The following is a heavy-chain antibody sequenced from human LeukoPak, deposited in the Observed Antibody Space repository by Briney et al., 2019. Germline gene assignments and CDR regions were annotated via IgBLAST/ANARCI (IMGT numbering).Heavy chain of an antibody. CDR2: IATDSTI. CDR3: AKSSHLPYNWNDGSDAFDI. Sequence: PGGSLRLSCAASGFILSSSEMNWVRQAPGKGLEWVSFIATDSTIYYADSVKGRFTLSRDNAKNSLYLQMNSLRAEDTAVYYCAKSSHLPYNWNDGSDAFDIWGQGTMVTVSS. J-gene: IGHJ3*02. V-gene: IGHV3-48*03. CDR1: GFILSSSE. D-gene: IGHD1-20*01.